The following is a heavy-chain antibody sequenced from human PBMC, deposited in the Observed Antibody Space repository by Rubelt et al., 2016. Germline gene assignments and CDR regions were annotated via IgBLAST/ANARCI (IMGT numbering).Heavy chain of an antibody. CDR2: MSPDSGKT. CDR3: VTVSPKKSDFDY. CDR1: GYSFRGYH. Sequence: QVHLVQSGAEVKKPGASVKVSCKASGYSFRGYHINWVRQATGQGLEWMGWMSPDSGKTGYGHRFQGRVTMTRDTSVNTVYMELSSLSSEDTAVYYCVTVSPKKSDFDYWGQGTLVTVSS. J-gene: IGHJ4*02. V-gene: IGHV1-8*01.